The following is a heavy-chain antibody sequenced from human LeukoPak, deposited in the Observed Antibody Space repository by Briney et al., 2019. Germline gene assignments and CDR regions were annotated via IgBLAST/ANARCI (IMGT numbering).Heavy chain of an antibody. V-gene: IGHV1-8*01. CDR2: MNPNSGNT. CDR1: GYTFTSYD. CDR3: ARDIAAAGYYYYYGMDV. D-gene: IGHD6-13*01. Sequence: ASVKGSCKASGYTFTSYDINWVRQATGQGLEWMGWMNPNSGNTGYAQKFQGRVTMTRNTSISTAYMELSSLRSEDAAVYYCARDIAAAGYYYYYGMDVWGQGTTVTVSS. J-gene: IGHJ6*02.